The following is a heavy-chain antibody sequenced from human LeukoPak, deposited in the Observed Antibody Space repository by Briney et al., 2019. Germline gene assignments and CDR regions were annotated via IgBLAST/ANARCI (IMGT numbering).Heavy chain of an antibody. Sequence: GGSLRLSCAASGFTFSSYAMHWVRQAPGKGLEWVAVISYDGSNKYYADSVKGRFTISRDNFKNTLYLQMNSLRAEDTAVYYCARARSKGCSSTSCYASSYYYYGMDVWGKGTTVTVSS. D-gene: IGHD2-2*01. CDR3: ARARSKGCSSTSCYASSYYYYGMDV. J-gene: IGHJ6*04. V-gene: IGHV3-30*04. CDR1: GFTFSSYA. CDR2: ISYDGSNK.